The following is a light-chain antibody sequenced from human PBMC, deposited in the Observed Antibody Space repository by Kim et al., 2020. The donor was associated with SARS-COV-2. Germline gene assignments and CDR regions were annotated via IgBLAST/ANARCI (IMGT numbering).Light chain of an antibody. CDR2: EDN. V-gene: IGLV2-8*01. Sequence: QSALTQPPSASASPGQSVTISCTGTSSDIGAYNSVSWYQQHPGRAPTLIIYEDNKRPSGVHDRLSGSKSGNTASLTVSGLQADDEADYYCSSHGGNYKLLFGGGTQLTVL. J-gene: IGLJ2*01. CDR3: SSHGGNYKLL. CDR1: SSDIGAYNS.